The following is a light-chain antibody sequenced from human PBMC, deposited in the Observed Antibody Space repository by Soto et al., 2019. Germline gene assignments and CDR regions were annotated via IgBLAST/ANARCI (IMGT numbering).Light chain of an antibody. CDR1: DIGSKS. CDR2: EEN. J-gene: IGLJ2*01. CDR3: QVWDSNSNYVV. Sequence: SYVLTQPPSVSAAPGQTARITCGGNDIGSKSVHWYQQKPGQAPVLVVYEENERPSGIPERFSGAISGTAATLNISRVEAGDEADYFCQVWDSNSNYVVFGGGTQLTVL. V-gene: IGLV3-21*02.